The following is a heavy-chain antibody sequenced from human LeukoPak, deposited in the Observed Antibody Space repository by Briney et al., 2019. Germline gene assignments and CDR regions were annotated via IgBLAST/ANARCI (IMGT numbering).Heavy chain of an antibody. CDR1: GFTFSSYG. Sequence: PGGSLRLSCAASGFTFSSYGMHWVRQAPGKGLEWVAFIRYDGSNKYYADSVKGRFTISRDNSKNTLYLQMNSLRAEDTAVYYCANHPPEYSSSSTSAFDIWGQGTMVTVSS. J-gene: IGHJ3*02. CDR2: IRYDGSNK. V-gene: IGHV3-30*02. D-gene: IGHD6-6*01. CDR3: ANHPPEYSSSSTSAFDI.